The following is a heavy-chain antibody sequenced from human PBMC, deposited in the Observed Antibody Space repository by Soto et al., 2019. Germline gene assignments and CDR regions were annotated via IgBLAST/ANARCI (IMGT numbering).Heavy chain of an antibody. CDR1: GFMFSAYA. D-gene: IGHD6-19*01. J-gene: IGHJ4*01. Sequence: QVQLVESGGGVVQPGRSLRLSCAASGFMFSAYAMLWVRQAPGKGLEWVAAISYDGTNKYYADSIKGRFTISRDNSANTLFLQVNSLRREHTAMYYCARDPSPYTSGWYGIDFWGHGTLVTVSS. CDR3: ARDPSPYTSGWYGIDF. V-gene: IGHV3-30*04. CDR2: ISYDGTNK.